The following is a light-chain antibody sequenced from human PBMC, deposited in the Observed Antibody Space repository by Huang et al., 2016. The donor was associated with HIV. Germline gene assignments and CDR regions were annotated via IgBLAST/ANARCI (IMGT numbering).Light chain of an antibody. CDR3: QQSNKWPRT. CDR1: QGVSSN. J-gene: IGKJ2*01. CDR2: GAS. V-gene: IGKV3-15*01. Sequence: EMVMTQSPDTLVVYPGERATLSGRASQGVSSNVAWYQRKPGQAPRLLIHGASTRVRGIPARFSGSGSGTDFTLTIRSLQSEDSAVYYCQQSNKWPRTFGQGTKLEIK.